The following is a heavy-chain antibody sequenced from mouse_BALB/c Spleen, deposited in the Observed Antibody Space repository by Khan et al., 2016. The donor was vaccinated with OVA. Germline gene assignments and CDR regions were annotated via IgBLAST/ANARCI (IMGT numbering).Heavy chain of an antibody. CDR3: TRRNCDVAGIAY. D-gene: IGHD4-1*01. Sequence: VQLMESGTVLARPGASVKMSCKASGYTFTSYWMHWVKQRPGQGLEWIGDIYPGTTVPNYTQNFKGKATLTAVTSTSTAYMELSSLTNEDSAIDDCTRRNCDVAGIAYWGQGTLVTVSA. CDR1: GYTFTSYW. V-gene: IGHV1-5*01. CDR2: IYPGTTVP. J-gene: IGHJ3*01.